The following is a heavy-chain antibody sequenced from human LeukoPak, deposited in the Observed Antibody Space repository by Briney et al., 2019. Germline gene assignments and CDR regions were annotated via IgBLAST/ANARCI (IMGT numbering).Heavy chain of an antibody. V-gene: IGHV3-73*01. CDR1: GFSFSGST. CDR3: TSTWIQLWFDY. J-gene: IGHJ4*02. CDR2: IRSKAKSYAT. Sequence: PGGSLKLSCAASGFSFSGSTVHWVRQASGKGLEWVGRIRSKAKSYATTYAAPLKGRFTISRDDLKNTAYLQMNSLKTEDTAMYYCTSTWIQLWFDYWGQGTLVTVSS. D-gene: IGHD5-18*01.